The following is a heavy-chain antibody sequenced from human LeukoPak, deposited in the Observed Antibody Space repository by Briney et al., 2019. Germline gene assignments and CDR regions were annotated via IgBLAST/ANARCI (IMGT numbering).Heavy chain of an antibody. V-gene: IGHV4-31*03. J-gene: IGHJ5*02. D-gene: IGHD2-15*01. Sequence: PSETLSLTCTVSGGSISSGGYYWSWIRQHPGKGLEWIGYIYYSGSTYYNPSLKSRVTISVDTSKNQFSLKLSSVTAADTAVYYCARYVVAATGLLRGFDPWGQGTLVTVSS. CDR1: GGSISSGGYY. CDR3: ARYVVAATGLLRGFDP. CDR2: IYYSGST.